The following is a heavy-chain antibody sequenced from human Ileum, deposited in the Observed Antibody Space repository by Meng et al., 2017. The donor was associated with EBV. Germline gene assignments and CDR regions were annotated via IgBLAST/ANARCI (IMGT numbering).Heavy chain of an antibody. CDR2: IYHTGST. J-gene: IGHJ5*02. Sequence: LYLRMSDPGLVNVSEPLSLTCRVSGGYITSYIYYWGWIRQPPGKGLEWIATIYHTGSTYYNPSLKSRVTISVDTSKNEFSLKVTSVTAADTALYYCARRDTAWFDPWGRGTLVTVSS. CDR3: ARRDTAWFDP. CDR1: GGYITSYIYY. V-gene: IGHV4-39*01. D-gene: IGHD2-21*02.